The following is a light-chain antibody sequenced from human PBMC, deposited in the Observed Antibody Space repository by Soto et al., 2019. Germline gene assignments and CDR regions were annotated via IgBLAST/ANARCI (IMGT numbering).Light chain of an antibody. V-gene: IGKV4-1*01. J-gene: IGKJ5*01. Sequence: DIFITHSPDSLAVSLGEMATINCKSGQSILYNSNNKNYLTWYQQKPGQPPKLLIYWASTRESGVPDRFSGSGSGTDFTLTISSLQAEDVAVYYCQQYYSSPITFGQGTRLEIK. CDR2: WAS. CDR3: QQYYSSPIT. CDR1: QSILYNSNNKNY.